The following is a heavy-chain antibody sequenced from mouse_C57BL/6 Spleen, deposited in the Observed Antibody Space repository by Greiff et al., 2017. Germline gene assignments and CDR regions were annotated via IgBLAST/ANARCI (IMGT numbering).Heavy chain of an antibody. J-gene: IGHJ4*01. Sequence: QVQLQQPGAELVRPGSSVKLSCKASGYTFTSYWMHWVKQRPIQGLEWIGNIDPSDSETHYNQKFKDKATLTVDKSSSTAYMQLSSLTSEDSAVYYCARGYYGSSPYAMDYWGQGTSVTGSS. V-gene: IGHV1-52*01. CDR2: IDPSDSET. CDR3: ARGYYGSSPYAMDY. CDR1: GYTFTSYW. D-gene: IGHD1-1*01.